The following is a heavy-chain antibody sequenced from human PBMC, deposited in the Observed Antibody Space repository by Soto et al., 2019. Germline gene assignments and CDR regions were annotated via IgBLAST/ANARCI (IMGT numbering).Heavy chain of an antibody. J-gene: IGHJ4*02. CDR1: GFTFSSYA. CDR2: ISSNEGST. D-gene: IGHD3-3*01. V-gene: IGHV3-64D*06. CDR3: VRDPRITIFGVDEEYFDY. Sequence: GGSLRLSCSASGFTFSSYAMHWVRHAPGQGLEYVSAISSNEGSTYYADSVKGRYNISRDKSKTTLNLQMSSQIAEDTAMYYCVRDPRITIFGVDEEYFDYWGQGTLVTVSS.